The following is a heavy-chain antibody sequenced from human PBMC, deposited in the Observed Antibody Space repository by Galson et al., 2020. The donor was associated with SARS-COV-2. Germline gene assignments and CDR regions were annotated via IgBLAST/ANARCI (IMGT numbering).Heavy chain of an antibody. CDR2: TYYSGNS. Sequence: SETLSLTCAVSGVSISSGNWWGWIRQSPGKGLEWIGSTYYSGNSYYNPSLKSRVTLSVDTSKNQFSLNLRSVTAADTAVYYCARTRGVVRGVVTVWFDPWGQGILVTVSS. CDR1: GVSISSGNW. V-gene: IGHV4-28*01. D-gene: IGHD3-10*02. CDR3: ARTRGVVRGVVTVWFDP. J-gene: IGHJ5*01.